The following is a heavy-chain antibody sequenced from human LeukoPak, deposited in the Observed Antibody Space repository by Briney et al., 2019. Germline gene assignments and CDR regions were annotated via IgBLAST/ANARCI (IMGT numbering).Heavy chain of an antibody. V-gene: IGHV1-24*01. CDR2: FDPEDGET. CDR1: GYTLTELS. J-gene: IGHJ6*03. CDR3: ARELVAYYYYYMDV. D-gene: IGHD5-12*01. Sequence: GASVKVSCKVSGYTLTELSMHWVRQAPGKGLEWMGGFDPEDGETIYAQKFQGRVTMTRDMSTSTVYMELSSLRSEDTAVYYCARELVAYYYYYMDVWGKGTTVTVSS.